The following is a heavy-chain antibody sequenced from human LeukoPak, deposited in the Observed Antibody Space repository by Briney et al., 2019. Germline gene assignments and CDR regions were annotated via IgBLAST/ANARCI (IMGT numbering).Heavy chain of an antibody. J-gene: IGHJ3*02. D-gene: IGHD1-26*01. CDR1: GFTFSIYS. CDR2: ISSSSRSI. CDR3: ARGSGRYLATDGFDI. Sequence: GGSLRLSCAASGFTFSIYSMKWVRQAPGKGLEWVLYISSSSRSIYYADSVKGRFTISRDNAKNSLYLQMNSLRGEDTAVYYCARGSGRYLATDGFDIWGQGTMVTVSS. V-gene: IGHV3-48*01.